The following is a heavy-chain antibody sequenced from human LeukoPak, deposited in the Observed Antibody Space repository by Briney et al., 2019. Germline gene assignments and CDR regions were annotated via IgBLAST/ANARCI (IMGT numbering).Heavy chain of an antibody. D-gene: IGHD3-3*01. CDR3: AREVPDFWSGYYPYYFDY. CDR2: IYTSGST. CDR1: GGSISSYY. Sequence: SETLSLTCTVSGGSISSYYWSWIRPPAGKGLEWIGRIYTSGSTNYNPSLKSRVTMSVDTSKNQFSLKLSSVTAADTAVYYCAREVPDFWSGYYPYYFDYWGQGTLVTVSS. J-gene: IGHJ4*02. V-gene: IGHV4-4*07.